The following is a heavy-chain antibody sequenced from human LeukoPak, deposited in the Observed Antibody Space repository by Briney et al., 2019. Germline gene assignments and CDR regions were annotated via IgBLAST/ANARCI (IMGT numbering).Heavy chain of an antibody. D-gene: IGHD1-26*01. CDR3: TRGSLSGSARDY. V-gene: IGHV1-8*01. J-gene: IGHJ4*02. CDR1: GYTFTGYD. CDR2: MNPKTGDT. Sequence: ASVKLSCKASGYTFTGYDINWVRQATGQGLEWMGWMNPKTGDTGYAQKFQGRVTMTRNSSIDTAYMELSGLRSEDTAVYYCTRGSLSGSARDYWGQGTLLTVSS.